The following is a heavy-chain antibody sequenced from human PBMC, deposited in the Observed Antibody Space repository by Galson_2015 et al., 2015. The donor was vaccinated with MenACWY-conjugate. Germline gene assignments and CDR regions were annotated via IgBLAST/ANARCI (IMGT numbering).Heavy chain of an antibody. CDR3: ARGILWGRRDWYFDL. CDR1: GGTFSSYA. CDR2: IIPIFGTA. D-gene: IGHD2-21*01. Sequence: SVKVSCKASGGTFSSYAISWVRQAPGQGLEWMGGIIPIFGTANYAQKFQGRVTITADGSTSTAYMELSSLRSEDTAVYYCARGILWGRRDWYFDLWGRGTLVTVSS. J-gene: IGHJ2*01. V-gene: IGHV1-69*13.